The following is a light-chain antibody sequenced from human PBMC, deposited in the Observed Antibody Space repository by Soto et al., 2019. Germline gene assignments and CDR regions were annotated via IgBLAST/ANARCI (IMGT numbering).Light chain of an antibody. CDR3: QQYGSAWT. Sequence: EMVLVQGQGIHLFAPGERAKLTCRASQSVRSSYLAWYQQQPGQAPRLLIFRASSRATGIPDRFSGSGSGTDFTLTISRLEPEDFAVYYCQQYGSAWTFSQETKVDIK. J-gene: IGKJ1*01. CDR1: QSVRSSY. CDR2: RAS. V-gene: IGKV3-20*01.